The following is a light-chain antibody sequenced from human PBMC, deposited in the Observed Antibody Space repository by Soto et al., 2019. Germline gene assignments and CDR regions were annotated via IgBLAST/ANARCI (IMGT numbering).Light chain of an antibody. CDR1: QTVSSS. Sequence: DIVLTQSPGTLSLSPGERATLSCRASQTVSSSLAWYQQKPGQAPRLLIFGASTRAAGFPDRFSGSGSGKDFTLTISRLDPEDFAVYYFQQYGSSPRTFGQGTQV. J-gene: IGKJ1*01. CDR3: QQYGSSPRT. V-gene: IGKV3-20*01. CDR2: GAS.